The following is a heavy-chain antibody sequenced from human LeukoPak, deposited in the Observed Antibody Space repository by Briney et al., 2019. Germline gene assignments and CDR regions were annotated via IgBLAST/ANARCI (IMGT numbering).Heavy chain of an antibody. D-gene: IGHD3-3*01. J-gene: IGHJ4*02. CDR3: ARVGYYDFWSGYSTLDY. CDR1: GYTFTSYA. CDR2: IIPIFGTA. V-gene: IGHV1-69*13. Sequence: VASVKVSCKASGYTFTSYAISWVRQAPGQGLEWMGGIIPIFGTANYAQKFQGRVTITADESTSTTYMELSSLRSEDTAVYYCARVGYYDFWSGYSTLDYWGQGTLVTVSS.